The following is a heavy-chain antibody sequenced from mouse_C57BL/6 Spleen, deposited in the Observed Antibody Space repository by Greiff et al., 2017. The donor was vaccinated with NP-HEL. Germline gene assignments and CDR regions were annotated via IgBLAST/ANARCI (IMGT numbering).Heavy chain of an antibody. CDR1: GFTFSSYT. V-gene: IGHV5-9*01. CDR3: ARQRYGTYAMDY. J-gene: IGHJ4*01. Sequence: DVQLVESGGGLVKPGGSLKLSCAASGFTFSSYTMSWVRQTPEKRLEWVATISGGGGNTYYPDSVKGRFTISRDNAKNTLYLQMSSLRSEDTALYYCARQRYGTYAMDYWGQGTSVTVSS. CDR2: ISGGGGNT. D-gene: IGHD2-10*02.